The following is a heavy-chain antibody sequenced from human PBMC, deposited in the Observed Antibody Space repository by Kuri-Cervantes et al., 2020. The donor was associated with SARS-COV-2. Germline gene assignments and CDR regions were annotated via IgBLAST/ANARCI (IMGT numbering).Heavy chain of an antibody. CDR1: EFNLRYYG. J-gene: IGHJ6*02. V-gene: IGHV3-30*18. CDR3: AKPGSVRGIIREDHYGLDV. D-gene: IGHD3-10*01. CDR2: ISYDGRDI. Sequence: GGSLSLSSVVSEFNLRYYGMYWVRQAPGKGLEWVAHISYDGRDIHFRESVKGRFTVSRDNSKNTLYLQMNSLRLGDTGVYVCAKPGSVRGIIREDHYGLDVWGQGTTVTVSS.